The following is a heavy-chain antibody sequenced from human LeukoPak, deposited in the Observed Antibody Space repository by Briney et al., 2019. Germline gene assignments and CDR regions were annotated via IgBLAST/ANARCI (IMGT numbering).Heavy chain of an antibody. V-gene: IGHV6-1*01. J-gene: IGHJ4*02. D-gene: IGHD6-6*01. CDR1: GDSVSSNSAA. CDR3: ARDSPQEYSSNFDY. CDR2: TYYRSKWYN. Sequence: SQTLSLTCAISGDSVSSNSAAWNWLRQSPSRGLEWLGRTYYRSKWYNDYAVSVKSRITINPDTSKNQFSLQLNSVTPEDTAVYYCARDSPQEYSSNFDYWGQGTLVTVSS.